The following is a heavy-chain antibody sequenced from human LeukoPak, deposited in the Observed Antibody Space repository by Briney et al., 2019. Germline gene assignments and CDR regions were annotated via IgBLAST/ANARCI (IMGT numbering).Heavy chain of an antibody. CDR3: ARTSRHFYGSGTNLKPWPAGMQV. CDR2: IYYSGSST. J-gene: IGHJ6*02. V-gene: IGHV4-59*01. CDR1: GGSMSGFF. D-gene: IGHD3-10*01. Sequence: SETLSLTCTVSGGSMSGFFWTWIRQPPGRELEWIGSIYYSGSSTKYNPSLKSRVTISVDTSKSQFSLNLNSATAADTAVYYCARTSRHFYGSGTNLKPWPAGMQVWGQGTTGTVSS.